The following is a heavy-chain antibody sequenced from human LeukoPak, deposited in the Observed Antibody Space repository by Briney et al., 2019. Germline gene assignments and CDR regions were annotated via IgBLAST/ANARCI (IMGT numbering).Heavy chain of an antibody. Sequence: SETLSLTCTVSGGSISSYYWSWIRQPPGKGLEWIGYIYYSGSTNYNSSLKSRVTISVDTSKNQFSLKLSSVTAADTAVYYCARSIAAAPFDYWGQGTLVTVSS. V-gene: IGHV4-59*08. CDR3: ARSIAAAPFDY. CDR2: IYYSGST. CDR1: GGSISSYY. D-gene: IGHD6-13*01. J-gene: IGHJ4*02.